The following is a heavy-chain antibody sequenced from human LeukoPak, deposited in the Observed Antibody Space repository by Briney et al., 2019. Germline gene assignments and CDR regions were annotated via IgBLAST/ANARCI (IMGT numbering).Heavy chain of an antibody. CDR1: GFTFSSYA. Sequence: PGGSLRLSCAASGFTFSSYAMSWVRQAPGKGLEWVSAISGSGGSTYYADSVKGRFTISRDNSKNTLYLQMNSLRAEDTAVYYCAKDEGYSGSYYDFDYWGQGTLVTVFS. CDR2: ISGSGGST. D-gene: IGHD1-26*01. V-gene: IGHV3-23*01. CDR3: AKDEGYSGSYYDFDY. J-gene: IGHJ4*02.